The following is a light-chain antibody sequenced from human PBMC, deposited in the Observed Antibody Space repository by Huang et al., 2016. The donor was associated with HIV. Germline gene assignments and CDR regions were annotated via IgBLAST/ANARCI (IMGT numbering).Light chain of an antibody. Sequence: IRITQSPSSLSASTGDRVTIACRASQDISNFLAWFQQKPGRAPELLMYAASALQPGGPSRFSGNGSETDFTLTIACLQSEDFATYYCQQYNSYPWTFGQGTQVEV. J-gene: IGKJ1*01. CDR3: QQYNSYPWT. CDR2: AAS. CDR1: QDISNF. V-gene: IGKV1-8*01.